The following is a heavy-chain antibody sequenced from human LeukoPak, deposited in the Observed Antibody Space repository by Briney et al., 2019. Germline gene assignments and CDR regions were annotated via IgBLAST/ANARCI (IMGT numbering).Heavy chain of an antibody. CDR2: ISSSGSTI. D-gene: IGHD3-22*01. Sequence: GGSLRLSCAASGFTFSSYEMNWVRQAPGKGLEWVSYISSSGSTIYYADSVKGRFTISRDNAKNSLYLQMNSLRAEDTAVYYCAREGGHYYDSSGYTHWGQGTLVTVSS. V-gene: IGHV3-48*03. CDR3: AREGGHYYDSSGYTH. J-gene: IGHJ4*02. CDR1: GFTFSSYE.